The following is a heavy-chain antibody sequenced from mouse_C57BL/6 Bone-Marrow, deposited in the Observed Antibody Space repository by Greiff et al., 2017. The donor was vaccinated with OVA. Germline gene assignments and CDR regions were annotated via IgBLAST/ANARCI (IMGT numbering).Heavy chain of an antibody. CDR3: ARDATDGYGFDY. D-gene: IGHD2-2*01. Sequence: EVNVVESGGGLVQSGRSLRLPCATSGFTFSDFYMEWVRQAPGKGLEWIAASRNKANDYTTEYSASVKGRFIVSRDTSQSILYLQMNALRAEDTAIYYCARDATDGYGFDYWGQGTPLTVSS. J-gene: IGHJ2*01. CDR1: GFTFSDFY. V-gene: IGHV7-1*01. CDR2: SRNKANDYTT.